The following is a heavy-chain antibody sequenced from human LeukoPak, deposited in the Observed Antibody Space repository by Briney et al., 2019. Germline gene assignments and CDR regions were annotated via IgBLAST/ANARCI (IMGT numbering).Heavy chain of an antibody. V-gene: IGHV4-30-4*01. D-gene: IGHD1-14*01. CDR3: ARLLRGHDSRREPTFFFDY. J-gene: IGHJ4*02. Sequence: SQTLSLTCTVSGGSISSGDYYWSWIRQPPGKGLEWIGYIYYSGSTYYNPSLKSRVTISVDTSKNQFSLQLSSVTPEDTAVYYCARLLRGHDSRREPTFFFDYWGQGTLVTVSS. CDR2: IYYSGST. CDR1: GGSISSGDYY.